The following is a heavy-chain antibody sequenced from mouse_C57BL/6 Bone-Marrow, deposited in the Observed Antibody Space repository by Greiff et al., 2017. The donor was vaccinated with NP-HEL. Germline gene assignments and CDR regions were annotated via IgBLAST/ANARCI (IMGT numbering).Heavy chain of an antibody. CDR3: ARNDYYGKGNYFDY. CDR2: IWSGGST. Sequence: VQLQQSGPGLVQPSQSLSITCTVSGFSLTSYGVHWVRQSPGKGLEWLGVIWSGGSTDYNAAFISRLSIRKDNSKSQVFFKMNSLQADDTAIYYCARNDYYGKGNYFDYWGQGTTLTVSS. V-gene: IGHV2-2*01. CDR1: GFSLTSYG. D-gene: IGHD1-1*01. J-gene: IGHJ2*01.